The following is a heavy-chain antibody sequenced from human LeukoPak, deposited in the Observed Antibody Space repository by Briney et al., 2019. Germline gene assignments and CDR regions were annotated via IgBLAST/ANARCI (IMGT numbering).Heavy chain of an antibody. J-gene: IGHJ6*02. D-gene: IGHD3-3*01. CDR1: GFTFSSYW. V-gene: IGHV3-7*01. Sequence: GGSLRLSCAASGFTFSSYWMSWVRQAPGKGLEWVANIKQDGSKKNYVDSVKGRFTISRDNAKNSLSLQMNSLRAEDTAVYYCARDRDFWSGRVYYYYGMDVWGQGTTVTVSS. CDR3: ARDRDFWSGRVYYYYGMDV. CDR2: IKQDGSKK.